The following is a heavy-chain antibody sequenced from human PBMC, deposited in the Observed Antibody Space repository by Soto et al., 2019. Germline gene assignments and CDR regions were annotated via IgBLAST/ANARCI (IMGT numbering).Heavy chain of an antibody. CDR2: ISFDSRDK. V-gene: IGHV3-33*05. Sequence: QVQLVESGGGVVQPGRSLRLSCAASGFTFSAYGIHWVRQAPGKGLEWVATISFDSRDKLFVDSMNGRLSISRENSMNTVYLQMDSLRAEDTAVYHCARVCGGDCGNAFDVWGQGTVVAVSS. CDR1: GFTFSAYG. D-gene: IGHD2-21*02. CDR3: ARVCGGDCGNAFDV. J-gene: IGHJ3*01.